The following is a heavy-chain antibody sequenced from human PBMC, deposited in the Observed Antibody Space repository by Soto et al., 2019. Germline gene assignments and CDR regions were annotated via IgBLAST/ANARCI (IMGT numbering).Heavy chain of an antibody. D-gene: IGHD2-15*01. CDR2: IYYSGST. Sequence: SETLSLTCTVSGGSISSGGYYWSWIRQHPGKGLEWIGYIYYSGSTYYNPSLKSRVTISVDTSKNQFSLKLSSVTAADTAVYYCARAVVVVAATGVYYMDVWGKGTTVTVSS. J-gene: IGHJ6*03. CDR3: ARAVVVVAATGVYYMDV. V-gene: IGHV4-31*03. CDR1: GGSISSGGYY.